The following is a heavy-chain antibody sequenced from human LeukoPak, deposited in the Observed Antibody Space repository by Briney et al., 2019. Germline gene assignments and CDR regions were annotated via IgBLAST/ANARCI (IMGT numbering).Heavy chain of an antibody. J-gene: IGHJ4*02. CDR2: IYGSGST. CDR3: AGNVGWYSHDS. V-gene: IGHV4-59*08. D-gene: IGHD6-19*01. CDR1: VYSLSSHY. Sequence: SETLSLTCTVSVYSLSSHYWSWIRQPPGKGLEWIGYIYGSGSTHYDPSLRSRVTISEDTSKNQFSLKLTSVTAADTAVYYCAGNVGWYSHDSWGQGTLVTVSS.